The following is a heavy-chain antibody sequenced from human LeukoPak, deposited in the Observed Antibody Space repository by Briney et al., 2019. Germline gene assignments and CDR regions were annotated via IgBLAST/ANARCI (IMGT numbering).Heavy chain of an antibody. Sequence: SQTLSLTCTVSGDSISSGSSYWSWIRQPAGKGLEWIGHIYTSGSTNYNPSLKSRVTISVDTSKNQFSLKLNSVTAADTAVYFCARGPYSYDSSGAFDIWGQGTMVTVSS. V-gene: IGHV4-61*09. CDR2: IYTSGST. CDR1: GDSISSGSSY. CDR3: ARGPYSYDSSGAFDI. J-gene: IGHJ3*02. D-gene: IGHD3-22*01.